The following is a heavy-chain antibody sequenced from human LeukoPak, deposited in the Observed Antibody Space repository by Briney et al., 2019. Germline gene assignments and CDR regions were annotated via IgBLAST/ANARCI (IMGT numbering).Heavy chain of an antibody. Sequence: GGSLRLSCAVSGITLSNYGMSWVRQAPGKGLEWVSSISSSSSCIYYADSVKGRFTISRDNAKNSLYLQMNSLRAEDTAVYYCARDNGEYEDVWGKGTTVTVSS. J-gene: IGHJ6*04. D-gene: IGHD3-10*01. V-gene: IGHV3-21*01. CDR2: ISSSSSCI. CDR3: ARDNGEYEDV. CDR1: GITLSNYG.